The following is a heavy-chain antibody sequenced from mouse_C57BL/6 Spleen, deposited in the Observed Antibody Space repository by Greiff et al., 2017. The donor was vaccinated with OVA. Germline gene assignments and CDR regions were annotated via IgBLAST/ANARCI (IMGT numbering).Heavy chain of an antibody. J-gene: IGHJ1*03. CDR2: IDPSDSYT. CDR1: GYTFTSYW. Sequence: VQLQQPGAELVRPGTSVKLSCKASGYTFTSYWMHWVKQRPGQGLEWIGVIDPSDSYTNYNQKFKGKATLTVDTSSSTAYMQLSSLTSEDSAVYYCAKVNYYEYDYWYFDVWGTGTTVTVSS. CDR3: AKVNYYEYDYWYFDV. D-gene: IGHD2-4*01. V-gene: IGHV1-59*01.